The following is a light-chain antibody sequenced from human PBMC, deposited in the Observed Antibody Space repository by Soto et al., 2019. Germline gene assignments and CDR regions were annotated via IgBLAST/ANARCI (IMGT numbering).Light chain of an antibody. J-gene: IGLJ1*01. CDR2: GNT. Sequence: QSVLAQPPSVSGAPGQRVTISCTGSSSNIGARFDVHWYQQVPGTAPKLLIYGNTNRPSGVPDRFSGSKSGTSASLAIAGLQAEDEADYYCQSYDSSLSGHVFGTGTKLTVL. V-gene: IGLV1-40*01. CDR3: QSYDSSLSGHV. CDR1: SSNIGARFD.